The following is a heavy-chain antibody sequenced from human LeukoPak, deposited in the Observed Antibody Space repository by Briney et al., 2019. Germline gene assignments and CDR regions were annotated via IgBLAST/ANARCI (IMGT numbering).Heavy chain of an antibody. D-gene: IGHD2-21*01. J-gene: IGHJ4*02. CDR3: AKEYSQFESCSPLGY. Sequence: GGSLRLSCAASRFSFSSYAMSWARQAPGKGLEWVSGISGSGGRTYYADSVKGRFTISRDNSKNTLSLQMNSLRDEDTAVYYCAKEYSQFESCSPLGYWGQGTLVSVSS. CDR2: ISGSGGRT. V-gene: IGHV3-23*01. CDR1: RFSFSSYA.